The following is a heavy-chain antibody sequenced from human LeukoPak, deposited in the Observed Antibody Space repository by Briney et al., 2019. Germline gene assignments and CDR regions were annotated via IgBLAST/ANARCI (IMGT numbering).Heavy chain of an antibody. CDR3: ATSQTTSGRYGNAFDI. V-gene: IGHV3-7*01. CDR2: IKEDGRKK. CDR1: GFIFTNHW. D-gene: IGHD6-19*01. J-gene: IGHJ3*02. Sequence: PGGSLRLSCVASGFIFTNHWISWVRKAPGKGREWVANIKEDGRKKYYVDSVKGRFTISRDNAKNSLDLQMNNLRAEDTAVYYCATSQTTSGRYGNAFDIWGQGTTVSVSS.